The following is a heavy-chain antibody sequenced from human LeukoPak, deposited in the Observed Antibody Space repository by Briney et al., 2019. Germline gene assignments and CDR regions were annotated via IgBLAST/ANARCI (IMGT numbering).Heavy chain of an antibody. Sequence: ASVKVSCKASGGTFSSYAISWVRQAPGQGLEWMGGIIPIFGTANYAQKFQGRVTITADKSTSTAYMELSSLRSEDTAVYYCARALHLELHSYFDYWGQGTLVTVSS. D-gene: IGHD1-1*01. CDR1: GGTFSSYA. CDR2: IIPIFGTA. J-gene: IGHJ4*02. V-gene: IGHV1-69*06. CDR3: ARALHLELHSYFDY.